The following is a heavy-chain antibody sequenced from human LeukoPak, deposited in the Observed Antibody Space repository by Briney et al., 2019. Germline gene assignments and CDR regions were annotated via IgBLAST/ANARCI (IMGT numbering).Heavy chain of an antibody. Sequence: GGSLSLSCAASGFTFSSYGMHWVRQAPGKGLEWVAVISYDGSNKYYADSVKGRFTISRDNSKNTLYLQMNSLRAEDTAVYYCAKDQGYSGYDWGGFDYWGQGTLVTVSS. V-gene: IGHV3-30*18. CDR3: AKDQGYSGYDWGGFDY. D-gene: IGHD5-12*01. CDR1: GFTFSSYG. J-gene: IGHJ4*02. CDR2: ISYDGSNK.